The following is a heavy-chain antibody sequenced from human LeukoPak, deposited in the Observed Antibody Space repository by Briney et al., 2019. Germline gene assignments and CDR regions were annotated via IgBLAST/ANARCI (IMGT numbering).Heavy chain of an antibody. V-gene: IGHV4-61*08. CDR3: ARLGRHYYGMDV. J-gene: IGHJ6*02. Sequence: SETLSLTCTVSGGSISSGGYYWSWIRQHPGKGLEWIGYIYYSGSTNYNPSLKSRVTISVDTSKNQFSLKLSSVTAADTAVYYCARLGRHYYGMDVWGQGTTVTVSS. CDR2: IYYSGST. CDR1: GGSISSGGYY. D-gene: IGHD1-14*01.